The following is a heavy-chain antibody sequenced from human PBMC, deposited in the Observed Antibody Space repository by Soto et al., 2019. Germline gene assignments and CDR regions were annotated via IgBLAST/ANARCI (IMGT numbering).Heavy chain of an antibody. CDR3: ARSSYDDVLTGWSMDV. D-gene: IGHD3-9*01. Sequence: QVQLVESGGGVVQPGRSLRLSCAASGFIFSDYYMHWVRQAPGKGLEWVAVISHDGSKKYYADSVKGRFAISRDNSKNTLYLKMNSLRPVDTAVNYCARSSYDDVLTGWSMDVWGQGTMVTVSS. V-gene: IGHV3-30*09. CDR1: GFIFSDYY. J-gene: IGHJ6*02. CDR2: ISHDGSKK.